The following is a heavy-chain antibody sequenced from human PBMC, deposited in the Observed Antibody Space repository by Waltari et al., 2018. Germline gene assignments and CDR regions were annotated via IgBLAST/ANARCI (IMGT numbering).Heavy chain of an antibody. CDR2: IYYSGST. V-gene: IGHV4-39*01. CDR1: GGSISSSSYY. J-gene: IGHJ4*02. D-gene: IGHD3-10*01. CDR3: ARSTMVRGVMSDY. Sequence: QVQLQESGPGLVKPSGTLSLTCTVSGGSISSSSYYWGWIRQPPGKGLEWIGSIYYSGSTSYNPSLKSRVTISVDTSKNQFSLKLSSVTAADTAVYYCARSTMVRGVMSDYWGQGTLVTVSS.